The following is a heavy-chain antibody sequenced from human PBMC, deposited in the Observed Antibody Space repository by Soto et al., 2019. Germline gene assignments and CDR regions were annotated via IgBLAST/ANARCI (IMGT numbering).Heavy chain of an antibody. Sequence: QVQLVQSGAEVKKPGASVKVSCKASGYTFTSYDINWVRQATGQGLEWMGWMNPNSGNTGYAQKFQGRVTMTRNTSISTAYMELSSMRSEDTAVYYCASTTPYYYDSSGFIWFDPWGQGTLVTVSS. D-gene: IGHD3-22*01. CDR1: GYTFTSYD. CDR3: ASTTPYYYDSSGFIWFDP. V-gene: IGHV1-8*01. CDR2: MNPNSGNT. J-gene: IGHJ5*02.